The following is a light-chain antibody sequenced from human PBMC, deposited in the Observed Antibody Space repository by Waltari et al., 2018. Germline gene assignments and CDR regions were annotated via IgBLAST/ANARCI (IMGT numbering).Light chain of an antibody. J-gene: IGLJ2*01. CDR2: DTQ. Sequence: SSELTQDPAVSVALGQTVRITCHGDSLRIFPVSWYQQTPGQAPVLVIYDTQNRPSGIPDRFSGSGSGNRASLTITGAQLEDEADYYCNSRDNSGNHVVFGGGTKLTVL. V-gene: IGLV3-19*01. CDR1: SLRIFP. CDR3: NSRDNSGNHVV.